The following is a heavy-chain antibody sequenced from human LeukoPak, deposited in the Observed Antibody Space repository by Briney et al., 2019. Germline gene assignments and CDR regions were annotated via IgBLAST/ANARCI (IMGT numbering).Heavy chain of an antibody. CDR2: ISSSSSYI. J-gene: IGHJ5*02. V-gene: IGHV3-21*04. CDR1: GFTFSSYS. CDR3: AKGYYDILTDYFHNWFNP. Sequence: PGGSLRLSCAASGFTFSSYSMNWVRQAPGKGLEWVSSISSSSSYIYYADSVKGRFTISRDNAKNSLYLQMNSLRADDTAVYYCAKGYYDILTDYFHNWFNPWGQGTLVIVSS. D-gene: IGHD3-9*01.